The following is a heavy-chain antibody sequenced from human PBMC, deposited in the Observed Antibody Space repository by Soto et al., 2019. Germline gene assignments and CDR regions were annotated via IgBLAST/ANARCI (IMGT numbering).Heavy chain of an antibody. Sequence: GGSLRLSCAASGFTFSDYYMSWIRQAPGKGLEWVSAISGSGGSTYYADSVKGRFTISRDNSKNTLHLQMNSLRAEDTAVYYCTKAQRGYSVAAFDYWGQGTLVTVSS. D-gene: IGHD5-12*01. J-gene: IGHJ4*02. V-gene: IGHV3-23*01. CDR1: GFTFSDYY. CDR2: ISGSGGST. CDR3: TKAQRGYSVAAFDY.